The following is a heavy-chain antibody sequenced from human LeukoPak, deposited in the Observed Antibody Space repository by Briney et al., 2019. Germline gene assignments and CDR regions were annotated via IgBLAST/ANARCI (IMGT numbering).Heavy chain of an antibody. V-gene: IGHV3-48*04. J-gene: IGHJ3*02. CDR1: GFTFSGYS. D-gene: IGHD5-18*01. CDR2: IGGSGSTT. Sequence: GGSLRLSCAASGFTFSGYSMNWVRQAPGKGLEWVSYIGGSGSTTHYADSVKGRFTISRDNAKNSPYLQMNSLRAEDTAPYYCARESDTTLFTDAFDIWGQGTMVTVSS. CDR3: ARESDTTLFTDAFDI.